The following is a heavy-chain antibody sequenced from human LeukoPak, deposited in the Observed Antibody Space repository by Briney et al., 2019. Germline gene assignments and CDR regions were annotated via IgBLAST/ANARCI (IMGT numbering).Heavy chain of an antibody. CDR3: VRQGANGGYYLFDY. D-gene: IGHD3-3*01. V-gene: IGHV4-34*01. J-gene: IGHJ4*02. CDR2: INHSGST. Sequence: SETLSLTCAVYGGSFSGYYWSWIRQPPGKGLEWIGEINHSGSTNYNPSLKSRVTISVDTSKNQFSLKLSSVTAADTATYYCVRQGANGGYYLFDYWGPGHLVIVSS. CDR1: GGSFSGYY.